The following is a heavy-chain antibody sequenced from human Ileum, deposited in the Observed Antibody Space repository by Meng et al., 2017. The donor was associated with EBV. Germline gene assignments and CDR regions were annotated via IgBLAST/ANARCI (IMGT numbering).Heavy chain of an antibody. CDR2: IYHSGST. D-gene: IGHD4-17*01. Sequence: VQLPEPGLGMVKPSGTLSLTCAVSGDSISSNNWWSWVRQPPGKGLEWIGEIYHSGSTNYNPSFKSRVTMSVDKSKNQISLNLSSVTAADTAVYYCASGRDYAWHSWGRGTLVTVSS. V-gene: IGHV4-4*02. CDR1: GDSISSNNW. CDR3: ASGRDYAWHS. J-gene: IGHJ4*02.